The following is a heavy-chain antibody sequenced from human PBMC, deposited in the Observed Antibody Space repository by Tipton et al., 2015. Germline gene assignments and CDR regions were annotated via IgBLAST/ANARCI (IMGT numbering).Heavy chain of an antibody. CDR1: AYSISSDYY. J-gene: IGHJ6*02. CDR3: ARDLEHGMDV. V-gene: IGHV4-38-2*02. Sequence: TLSLTCAVSAYSISSDYYWGWIRQPPGKGLEWIGYISFSDTTHYNPSLKSRITISLNTSKNQFSLKMSSVTAADTAVYFCARDLEHGMDVWGQGTTVPVS. CDR2: ISFSDTT.